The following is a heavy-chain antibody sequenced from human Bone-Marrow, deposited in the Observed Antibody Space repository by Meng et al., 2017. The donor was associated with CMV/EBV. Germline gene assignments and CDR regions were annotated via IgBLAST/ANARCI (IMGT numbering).Heavy chain of an antibody. CDR1: GYSFTSYW. V-gene: IGHV5-51*01. Sequence: GGSLRLSCKGSGYSFTSYWIGWVRQMPGKGLEWMGIIYPGDSDTRYSPSFQGQVTISADKSISTAYLQWSSLKASDTAMYYCARQAGLDYYYYGMGVWGQGTTVTVSS. CDR2: IYPGDSDT. CDR3: ARQAGLDYYYYGMGV. J-gene: IGHJ6*02. D-gene: IGHD3-10*01.